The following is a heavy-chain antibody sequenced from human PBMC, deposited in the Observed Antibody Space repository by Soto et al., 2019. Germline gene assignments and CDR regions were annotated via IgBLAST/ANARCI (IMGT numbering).Heavy chain of an antibody. D-gene: IGHD4-4*01. J-gene: IGHJ4*02. CDR1: GGSISSYY. CDR3: AKQLDPTVCPFDY. CDR2: IYYSGST. Sequence: PSETLSLTCTVSGGSISSYYWSWIRQPPGKGLEWIGYIYYSGSTNYNPSLKSRVTISVDTSKNQFSLKLSSVTAADTAVYYCAKQLDPTVCPFDYWGQGTLVTVSS. V-gene: IGHV4-59*01.